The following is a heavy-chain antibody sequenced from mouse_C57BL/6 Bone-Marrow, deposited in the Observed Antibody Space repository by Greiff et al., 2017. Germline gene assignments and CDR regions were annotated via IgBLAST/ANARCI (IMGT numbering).Heavy chain of an antibody. CDR1: GFTFSSYA. CDR3: AREGGYYGSSPLFDY. CDR2: ISDGGSYT. J-gene: IGHJ2*01. V-gene: IGHV5-4*01. Sequence: EVKLMESGGGLVKPGGSLKLSCAASGFTFSSYAMSWVRQTPEKRLEWVATISDGGSYTYYPDNVKGRFTISRDNAKNNLYLQMSHLKSEDTAMYYCAREGGYYGSSPLFDYCGQGTTLTVSS. D-gene: IGHD1-1*01.